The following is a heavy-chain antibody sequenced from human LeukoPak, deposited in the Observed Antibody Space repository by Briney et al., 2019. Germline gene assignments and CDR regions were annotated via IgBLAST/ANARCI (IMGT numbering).Heavy chain of an antibody. CDR2: IYHSGNT. CDR3: ARAGYGDSDFDY. Sequence: SETLSLTCTVSGYSISNSYYWGWIRQPPGKGLEWIGSIYHSGNTYYNPSLKSRVTISVDTSKNQFSLKLSSVTAADTAVYYCARAGYGDSDFDYWGQGTLVTVSS. CDR1: GYSISNSYY. J-gene: IGHJ4*02. V-gene: IGHV4-38-2*02. D-gene: IGHD4-17*01.